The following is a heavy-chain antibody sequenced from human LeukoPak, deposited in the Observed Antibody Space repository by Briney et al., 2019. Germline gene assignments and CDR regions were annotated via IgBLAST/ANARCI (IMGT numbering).Heavy chain of an antibody. V-gene: IGHV4-59*08. CDR3: ARFDYSSSPFVDY. CDR2: IYYSGST. CDR1: GGSISSYY. D-gene: IGHD6-6*01. Sequence: SETLSLTCTVSGGSISSYYWSWIRQPPGKGLEWIGYIYYSGSTNYNPSLKSRVTISVDTSKNQFSLKLSSVTAADTAVYYCARFDYSSSPFVDYWGQGTLVTVSS. J-gene: IGHJ4*02.